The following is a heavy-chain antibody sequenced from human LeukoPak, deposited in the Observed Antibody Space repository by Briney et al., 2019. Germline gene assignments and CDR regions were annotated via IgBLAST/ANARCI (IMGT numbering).Heavy chain of an antibody. CDR3: ARVRGQIGDYYYYGMDV. CDR2: IYYSGST. V-gene: IGHV4-59*01. CDR1: GGSISSYY. J-gene: IGHJ6*02. Sequence: SETLSLTCTVSGGSISSYYWSWIRQPPGKGLEWIGYIYYSGSTNYNPPLKSRVTISVDTSKNQFSLKLSSVTAADTAVYYCARVRGQIGDYYYYGMDVWGQGTTVTVSS. D-gene: IGHD3-10*01.